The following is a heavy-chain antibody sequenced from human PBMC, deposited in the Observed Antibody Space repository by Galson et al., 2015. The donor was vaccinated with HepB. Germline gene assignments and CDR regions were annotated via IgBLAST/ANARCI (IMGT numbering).Heavy chain of an antibody. V-gene: IGHV3-21*01. D-gene: IGHD6-13*01. CDR3: ARVGPDTTRLGCFGSSCLTDYYFDY. CDR1: GFTFSSYS. J-gene: IGHJ4*02. Sequence: SLRLSCAASGFTFSSYSMNWVRQAPGQGLEWVSSISSSRSYIYYADSVKGRFTISRDNAKNSLYLQMNSLRAEDTAVYYCARVGPDTTRLGCFGSSCLTDYYFDYWGQGTLVTVSS. CDR2: ISSSRSYI.